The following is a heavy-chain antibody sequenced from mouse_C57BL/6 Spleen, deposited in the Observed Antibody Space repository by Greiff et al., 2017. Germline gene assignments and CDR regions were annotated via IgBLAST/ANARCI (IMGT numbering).Heavy chain of an antibody. CDR1: GYTFTSYW. CDR3: ASVYDSSYVGAMDY. CDR2: IDPNSGGT. Sequence: QVQLKQPGAELVKPGASVKLSCKASGYTFTSYWMHWVKQRPGRGLEWIGRIDPNSGGTKYNEKFKSKATLTVDKPSSTAYMQLSSLTSEDSAVYYCASVYDSSYVGAMDYWGQGTSVTVSS. V-gene: IGHV1-72*01. D-gene: IGHD1-1*01. J-gene: IGHJ4*01.